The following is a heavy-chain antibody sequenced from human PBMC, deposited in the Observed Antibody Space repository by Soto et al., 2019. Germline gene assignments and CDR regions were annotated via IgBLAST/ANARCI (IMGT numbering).Heavy chain of an antibody. CDR1: GGTFSSYA. D-gene: IGHD3-3*01. V-gene: IGHV1-69*13. J-gene: IGHJ4*02. CDR3: AVEVGYDFWSGYSPNSFDY. CDR2: IIPIFGTA. Sequence: VKVSCKASGGTFSSYAISWVRQAPGQGLERMGGIIPIFGTANYAQKFQGRATITADESTSTAYMELSSLRSEDTAVYYCAVEVGYDFWSGYSPNSFDYWGQGTLVTVSS.